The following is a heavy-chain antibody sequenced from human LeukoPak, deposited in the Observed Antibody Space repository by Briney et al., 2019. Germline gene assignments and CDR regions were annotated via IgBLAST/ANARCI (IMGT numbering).Heavy chain of an antibody. Sequence: GGSLRLSCAASGFTFSSSAMSWVRQAPGKGLEWVSAISNNGGYTYYADSVQGRFAISRDNPKSTLCMQMTSLRAEDTAVYYCAKDHPSRFYFDYWGQGPLVTVSS. CDR1: GFTFSSSA. J-gene: IGHJ4*02. CDR2: ISNNGGYT. D-gene: IGHD2-2*01. CDR3: AKDHPSRFYFDY. V-gene: IGHV3-23*01.